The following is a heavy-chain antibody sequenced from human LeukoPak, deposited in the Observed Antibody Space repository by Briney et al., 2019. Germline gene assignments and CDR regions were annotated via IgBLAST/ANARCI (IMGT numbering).Heavy chain of an antibody. D-gene: IGHD4-17*01. CDR3: ATEVVGCGDFHYFDS. V-gene: IGHV1-24*01. Sequence: ASVKVSCRISGYTLTEVSMHWVRQGPGKGLERGGGFDAADGEPIYAQKFQGRVTMSEDTSTDTAYMDLSSLGSEDTAVYYCATEVVGCGDFHYFDSWGQGTLVTVSS. CDR1: GYTLTEVS. CDR2: FDAADGEP. J-gene: IGHJ4*02.